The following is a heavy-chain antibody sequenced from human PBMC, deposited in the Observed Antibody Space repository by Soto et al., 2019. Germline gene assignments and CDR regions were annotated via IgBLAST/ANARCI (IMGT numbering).Heavy chain of an antibody. V-gene: IGHV1-18*01. Sequence: ASVKVSCKASGYTFTTYGIGWVRQAPGQGLEWMGWISVYNGHTNYAQKLQGRVTMTTDTSTSTVYMELRNLRSDDTAVYYCARRDWNYDILTGYYDSAYFDYWGQGTLITVS. D-gene: IGHD3-9*01. J-gene: IGHJ4*02. CDR3: ARRDWNYDILTGYYDSAYFDY. CDR2: ISVYNGHT. CDR1: GYTFTTYG.